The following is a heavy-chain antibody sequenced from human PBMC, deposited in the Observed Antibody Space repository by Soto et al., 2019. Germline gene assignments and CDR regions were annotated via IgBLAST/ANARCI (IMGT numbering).Heavy chain of an antibody. Sequence: GGSLRLSCAASGFTFTNYGMHWVRHTPGKGLEWLAVISYDGSHNLHADSVKGRFTISRDNSRNTLYQQMNSLRAEDTAVYYCAKDPVGGSGWYYFDYWGQGTLVTVS. V-gene: IGHV3-30*18. CDR2: ISYDGSHN. CDR1: GFTFTNYG. J-gene: IGHJ4*02. D-gene: IGHD6-19*01. CDR3: AKDPVGGSGWYYFDY.